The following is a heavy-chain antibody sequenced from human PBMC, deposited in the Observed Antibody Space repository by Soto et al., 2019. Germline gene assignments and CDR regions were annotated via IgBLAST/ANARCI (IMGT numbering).Heavy chain of an antibody. J-gene: IGHJ5*02. CDR2: ISIGGDKT. V-gene: IGHV3-23*01. CDR3: AKWDGYGDH. D-gene: IGHD5-12*01. Sequence: EVQLLESGGDLIQHGGSLRLSCAASGFTFSSNSFTWVRQAPGKGLEYVSGISIGGDKTWHADSVKGRFTVSRDNSKNTVYLQMNSLGVDDTAFYYCAKWDGYGDHWGQGTLVTVSS. CDR1: GFTFSSNS.